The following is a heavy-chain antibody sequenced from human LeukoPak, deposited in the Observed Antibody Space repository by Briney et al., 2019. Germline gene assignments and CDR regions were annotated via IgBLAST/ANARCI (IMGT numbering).Heavy chain of an antibody. CDR3: ATQPGYYYYMDV. CDR1: GGSMSSTSYY. J-gene: IGHJ6*03. Sequence: SETLSLTCTVSGGSMSSTSYYWDWNRQSPEKGLVWIVSDYYSGSTYYNPSLQSRVTISVDTSKTQFSLKMSPVTAANAAFYYSATQPGYYYYMDVWGKGTTVTVSS. CDR2: DYYSGST. V-gene: IGHV4-39*01.